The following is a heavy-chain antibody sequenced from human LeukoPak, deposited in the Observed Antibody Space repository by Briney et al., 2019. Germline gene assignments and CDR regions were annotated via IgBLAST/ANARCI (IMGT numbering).Heavy chain of an antibody. CDR2: MNPNSGNT. V-gene: IGHV1-8*01. Sequence: ASVKVSCKASGYTFTSYDINWVRQATGQGLEWMGWMNPNSGNTGYAQKFQGRVTMTRNTSISTAYMELSSLRSEDTAVYYCARGLSDDSSGYWDDAFDIWGQGTMGTVSS. CDR1: GYTFTSYD. J-gene: IGHJ3*02. D-gene: IGHD3-22*01. CDR3: ARGLSDDSSGYWDDAFDI.